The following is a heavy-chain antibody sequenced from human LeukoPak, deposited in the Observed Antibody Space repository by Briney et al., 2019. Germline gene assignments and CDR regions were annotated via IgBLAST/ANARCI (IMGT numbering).Heavy chain of an antibody. CDR3: ARDVGYCSSTSCPNWFDP. CDR2: IHTSGST. Sequence: SETLSLTCTVSGGSISSYYWSWIRQPAGKGLEWIGRIHTSGSTNYNPSLKSRVTMSVDTSKNQFSLKLSSVTAADTAVYYCARDVGYCSSTSCPNWFDPWGQGTLVTVSS. V-gene: IGHV4-4*07. D-gene: IGHD2-2*01. J-gene: IGHJ5*02. CDR1: GGSISSYY.